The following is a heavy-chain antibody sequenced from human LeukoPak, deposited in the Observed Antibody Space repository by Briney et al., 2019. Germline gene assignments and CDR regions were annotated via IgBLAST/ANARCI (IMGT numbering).Heavy chain of an antibody. J-gene: IGHJ6*03. CDR3: ARVASQRGVYSYYYMDV. Sequence: SETLSLTCTVSGGSISNYYWSWIRQPPGKGLEWIGYIYHSGSTNYNPSLKSRVTISVDTSKNQFSLKVSSVTAADTAMYYCARVASQRGVYSYYYMDVWGKGTTVTVSS. CDR2: IYHSGST. D-gene: IGHD2-8*01. V-gene: IGHV4-59*08. CDR1: GGSISNYY.